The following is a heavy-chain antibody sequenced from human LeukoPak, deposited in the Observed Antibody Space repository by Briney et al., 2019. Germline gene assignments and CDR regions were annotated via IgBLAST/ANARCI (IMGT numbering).Heavy chain of an antibody. CDR1: GFTFSSYA. J-gene: IGHJ3*02. CDR3: AKWGEYYDTFYAFDI. Sequence: GGSLRLSCAASGFTFSSYAMSWVRQAPGKGLEWVSLISGSGGSTHYADSVKGRFTISRDNSKNTLYLQMQSLRAEDTAVYYCAKWGEYYDTFYAFDIRGQGTMVTASS. D-gene: IGHD3-22*01. CDR2: ISGSGGST. V-gene: IGHV3-23*01.